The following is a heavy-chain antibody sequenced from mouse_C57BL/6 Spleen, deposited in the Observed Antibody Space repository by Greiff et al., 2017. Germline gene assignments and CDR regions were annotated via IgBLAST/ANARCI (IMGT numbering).Heavy chain of an antibody. CDR3: VRPYYYGSSSFAY. CDR1: GFSFNTYA. J-gene: IGHJ3*01. V-gene: IGHV10-1*01. Sequence: EVKLVESGGGLVQPKGSLKLSCAASGFSFNTYAMNWVRQAPGKGLEWVVRIRSKSNNYATYYADSVKDRFTISRDDSESMLYLQMNNLKTEDTAMYYCVRPYYYGSSSFAYWGQGTLVTVSA. CDR2: IRSKSNNYAT. D-gene: IGHD1-1*01.